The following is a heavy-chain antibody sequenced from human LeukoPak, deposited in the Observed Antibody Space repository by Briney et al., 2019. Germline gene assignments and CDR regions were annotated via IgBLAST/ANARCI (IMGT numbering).Heavy chain of an antibody. CDR1: GGSFSGYY. V-gene: IGHV4-34*01. CDR3: ARDHIFLAASYYYYYGMDV. D-gene: IGHD3-3*01. J-gene: IGHJ6*02. CDR2: INHSGST. Sequence: ETLSLTCAVYGGSFSGYYWSWIRQPPGKGLEWVGEINHSGSTNYNPSLKSRVTISVDTSKNQFSLKLSSVTAADTAVYYCARDHIFLAASYYYYYGMDVWGQGTTVTVSS.